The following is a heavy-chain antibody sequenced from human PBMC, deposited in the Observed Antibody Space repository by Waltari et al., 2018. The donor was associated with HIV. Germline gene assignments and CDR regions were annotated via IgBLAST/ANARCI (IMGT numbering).Heavy chain of an antibody. D-gene: IGHD3-10*01. J-gene: IGHJ4*02. V-gene: IGHV3-30*02. CDR1: GFNLSSFG. CDR3: ATDFKARGLEPSFLDS. CDR2: TPYDGSDE. Sequence: VGLVESGGGVFQPGGSLSLSCAALGFNLSSFGFNWVRQVPGKGLDWVAFTPYDGSDEYYLTSVKGRFTISKDNSRGILTLQMNSLRPEDTALYFCATDFKARGLEPSFLDSWGQGTLVTVSS.